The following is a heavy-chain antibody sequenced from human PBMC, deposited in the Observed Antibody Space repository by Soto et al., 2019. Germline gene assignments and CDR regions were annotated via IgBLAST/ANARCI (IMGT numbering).Heavy chain of an antibody. CDR1: GGTFSSYA. D-gene: IGHD3-3*01. J-gene: IGHJ4*02. Sequence: QVQLVQSGAEVKKPGSSVKVSCKASGGTFSSYAISWVRQAPGQGLEWMGGIIPIFGTANYAQKFQGRVTITADEATSTAYMELSSLRSEDTAVYYCARAGRDRTKWSGYNLDYWGQGTLVTVSS. CDR3: ARAGRDRTKWSGYNLDY. V-gene: IGHV1-69*01. CDR2: IIPIFGTA.